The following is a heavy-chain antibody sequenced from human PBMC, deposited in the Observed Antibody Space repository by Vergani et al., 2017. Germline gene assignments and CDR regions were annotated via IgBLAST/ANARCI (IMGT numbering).Heavy chain of an antibody. CDR1: GGSFSGYY. D-gene: IGHD6-19*01. CDR2: INHSGST. Sequence: QVQLQQWGAGLLKPSETLSLTCAVYGGSFSGYYWSWIRQPPGKGLEWIGEINHSGSTNYNPYLKSRVTISVDTSKNQFSLKLSSVTAADTAVYYCARGGWQWLGRTYFDYWGQGTLVTFSS. CDR3: ARGGWQWLGRTYFDY. J-gene: IGHJ4*02. V-gene: IGHV4-34*01.